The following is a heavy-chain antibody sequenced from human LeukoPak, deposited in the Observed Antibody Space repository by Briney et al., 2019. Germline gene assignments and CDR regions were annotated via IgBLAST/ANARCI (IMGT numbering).Heavy chain of an antibody. V-gene: IGHV4-34*01. CDR1: VGSISGYY. CDR2: INHSGST. D-gene: IGHD4-11*01. J-gene: IGHJ4*02. CDR3: ARRDYSNYVKVFDY. Sequence: SETLSLTCTVSVGSISGYYWSWIRQPPGKGLEWIGEINHSGSTNYNPSLKSRVTISVDTSKNQFSPKLSSVTAADTAVYYCARRDYSNYVKVFDYWGQGTLVTVSS.